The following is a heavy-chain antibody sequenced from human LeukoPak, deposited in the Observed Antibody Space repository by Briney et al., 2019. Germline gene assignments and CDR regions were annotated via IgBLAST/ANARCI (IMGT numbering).Heavy chain of an antibody. J-gene: IGHJ5*02. V-gene: IGHV4-59*08. CDR3: ARVVGSTVVTPGWFDP. CDR1: GGSLSSYY. Sequence: PSETLSLTCTVSGGSLSSYYWSWIRQPPGKGLEWIGYIYYTGSTNYNPSLKSRVTISLDTSKNQFSLSLSSVTAADTAVYYCARVVGSTVVTPGWFDPWGQGTLVTVSS. CDR2: IYYTGST. D-gene: IGHD4-23*01.